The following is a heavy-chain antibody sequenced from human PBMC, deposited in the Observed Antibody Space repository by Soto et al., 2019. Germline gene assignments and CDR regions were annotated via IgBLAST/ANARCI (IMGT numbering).Heavy chain of an antibody. CDR2: MNPNSGNT. D-gene: IGHD4-17*01. CDR3: ARWDYGYYARFDY. V-gene: IGHV1-8*01. Sequence: QVQLVQSGAEVKKSGASVKVSCKASGYTFTSHDINWVRQATGHGLEWMGWMNPNSGNTGYAQKFQGRVTMTRNTSISTAYMELSSLRSEDTAVYYCARWDYGYYARFDYWGQGTLVTVSS. J-gene: IGHJ4*02. CDR1: GYTFTSHD.